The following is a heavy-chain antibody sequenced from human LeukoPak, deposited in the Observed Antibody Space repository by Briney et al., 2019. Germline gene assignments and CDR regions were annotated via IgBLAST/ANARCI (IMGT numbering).Heavy chain of an antibody. V-gene: IGHV1-2*02. CDR3: AREPEDSSSWYTFDY. D-gene: IGHD6-13*01. CDR1: GYTFTGYY. J-gene: IGHJ4*02. Sequence: ASVKVSCKASGYTFTGYYMHWVRQAPGQGLEWMGWINPNSGGTNYAQKFQGRVTMTRDTSISTAYMELSRLRSDDTAVYYGAREPEDSSSWYTFDYWGQATMVTVSS. CDR2: INPNSGGT.